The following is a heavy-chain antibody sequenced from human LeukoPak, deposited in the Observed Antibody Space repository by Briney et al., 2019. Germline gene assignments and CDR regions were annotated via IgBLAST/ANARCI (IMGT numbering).Heavy chain of an antibody. CDR1: GFTSSSYA. D-gene: IGHD2-2*01. V-gene: IGHV3-23*01. CDR3: AKGERSSTSCFFDY. CDR2: ISGSGGST. Sequence: GGSLRLSCAASGFTSSSYAMSWVRQAPGKGLEWVSAISGSGGSTYYADSVKGRFTISRDNSKNTLYLQMNSLRAEDTAVYYCAKGERSSTSCFFDYWGQGTLVTVSS. J-gene: IGHJ4*02.